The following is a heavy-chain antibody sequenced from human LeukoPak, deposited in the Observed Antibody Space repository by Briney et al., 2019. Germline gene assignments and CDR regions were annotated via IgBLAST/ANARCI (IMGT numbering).Heavy chain of an antibody. D-gene: IGHD3-3*01. Sequence: SETLSLTYTVSGGSISSSSYYWGWIRQPPGKGLEWIGSIYYSGSTYYNPSLKSRVTISVDTSKNQFSLKLSSVTAADTAVYYCARQGREWLYYAFDIWGQGTMVTVSS. CDR1: GGSISSSSYY. J-gene: IGHJ3*02. CDR2: IYYSGST. CDR3: ARQGREWLYYAFDI. V-gene: IGHV4-39*01.